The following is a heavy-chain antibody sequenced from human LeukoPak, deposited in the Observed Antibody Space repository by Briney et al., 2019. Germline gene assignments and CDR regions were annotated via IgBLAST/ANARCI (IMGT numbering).Heavy chain of an antibody. CDR2: INPNSGGT. CDR1: GYTFTGYH. J-gene: IGHJ4*02. Sequence: ASVKVSCKASGYTFTGYHMHWVRQAPGQGLEWMGRINPNSGGTNYAQKFQGRVTMARDTSISTAYMELSRLRSDDTAVYYCAREYSSGWYSNDYWGQGTLVTVSS. CDR3: AREYSSGWYSNDY. V-gene: IGHV1-2*06. D-gene: IGHD6-19*01.